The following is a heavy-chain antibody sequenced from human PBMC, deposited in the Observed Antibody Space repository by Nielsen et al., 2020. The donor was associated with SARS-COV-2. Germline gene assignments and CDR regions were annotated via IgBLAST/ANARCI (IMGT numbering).Heavy chain of an antibody. J-gene: IGHJ4*02. D-gene: IGHD3-22*01. CDR2: INPNSGGT. CDR1: GYTFTGYY. V-gene: IGHV1-2*06. Sequence: ASVKVSCKASGYTFTGYYMHWVRQAPGQGLEWMGRINPNSGGTNYAQKFQGRVTMTRDMSISTAYMELSRLRSDDTAVYYCAGGGPYYYDSSGYYHYWGQGTLVTVSS. CDR3: AGGGPYYYDSSGYYHY.